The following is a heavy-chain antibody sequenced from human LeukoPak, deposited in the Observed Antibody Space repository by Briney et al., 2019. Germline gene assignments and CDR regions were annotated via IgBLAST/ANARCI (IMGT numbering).Heavy chain of an antibody. D-gene: IGHD6-13*01. Sequence: GGSLRLSCAASGFTFSSYGMPWVRQAPGKGLEWVAVIWYDGSNKYYADSAKGRFTISRDNSKNTLYLQMNSLRAEDTAVYYCARETRYSSSWYGWFDPWGQGTLVTVSS. J-gene: IGHJ5*02. CDR2: IWYDGSNK. V-gene: IGHV3-33*01. CDR1: GFTFSSYG. CDR3: ARETRYSSSWYGWFDP.